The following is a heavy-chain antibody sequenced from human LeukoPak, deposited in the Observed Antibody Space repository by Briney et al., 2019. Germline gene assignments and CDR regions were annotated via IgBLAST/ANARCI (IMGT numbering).Heavy chain of an antibody. V-gene: IGHV3-7*01. D-gene: IGHD5-24*01. CDR1: GCTFSGYW. CDR3: ARAGRDGDDLFDY. J-gene: IGHJ4*02. Sequence: GGPLRLSCEASGCTFSGYWMSGVRRAPGRGRDWVANIKQDGSGTYYVDSVKGRFTISGDNAKNSLYLQMNSLRAEDTAVYYCARAGRDGDDLFDYWGQGTLATVSS. CDR2: IKQDGSGT.